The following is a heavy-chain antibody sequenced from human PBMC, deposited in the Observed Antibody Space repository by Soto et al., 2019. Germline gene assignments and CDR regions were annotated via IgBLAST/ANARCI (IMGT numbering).Heavy chain of an antibody. J-gene: IGHJ4*02. CDR3: AKDPSPILVAGRNDF. Sequence: ASVKVSCKTSGYTFTNNDVCWVRQTPGQGLEWMGWISPYSGKTNYARKFQGRVTMTADTSTSTVYMELGSLTSDDTAVYYCAKDPSPILVAGRNDFWGQGTLVTVSS. D-gene: IGHD6-19*01. V-gene: IGHV1-18*01. CDR2: ISPYSGKT. CDR1: GYTFTNND.